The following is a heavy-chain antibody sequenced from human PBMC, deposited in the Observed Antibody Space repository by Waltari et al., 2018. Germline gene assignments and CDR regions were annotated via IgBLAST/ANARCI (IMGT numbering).Heavy chain of an antibody. CDR3: ASLGLSSSSWYPRFDY. D-gene: IGHD6-13*01. CDR1: GGSISSGGYY. CDR2: IYYSGST. Sequence: QVQLQESGPGLVKPSQTLSLTCTVSGGSISSGGYYWSWIRPHPGKGLEWIGYIYYSGSTYYNPSLKSRVTISVDTSKNQFSLKLSSVTAADTAVYYCASLGLSSSSWYPRFDYWGQGTLVTVSS. J-gene: IGHJ4*02. V-gene: IGHV4-31*03.